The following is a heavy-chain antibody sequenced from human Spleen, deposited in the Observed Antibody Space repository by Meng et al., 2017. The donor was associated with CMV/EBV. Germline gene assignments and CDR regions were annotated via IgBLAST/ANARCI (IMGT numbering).Heavy chain of an antibody. V-gene: IGHV3-7*01. CDR2: IKQDGSEK. J-gene: IGHJ4*02. CDR3: ARAGGYSSGWAL. CDR1: GFTFSNDW. D-gene: IGHD6-19*01. Sequence: CAAAGFTFSNDWMSWVRQAPGKGLEWVANIKQDGSEKNYVDSVKGRFTISRDNAKNSLYLQLNSLRVEDTAVYYCARAGGYSSGWALWGQGTLVTVSS.